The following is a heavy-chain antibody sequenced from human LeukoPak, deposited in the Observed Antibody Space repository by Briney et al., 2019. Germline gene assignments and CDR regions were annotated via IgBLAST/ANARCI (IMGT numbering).Heavy chain of an antibody. V-gene: IGHV1-8*01. CDR2: MNPNSGNT. J-gene: IGHJ6*02. Sequence: AASVKVSCKASGYTFTSYDINWVRQATGQGLEWMGWMNPNSGNTGYAQKFQGRVTMTRNTPISTAYMELSSLRSEDTAVYYCARGDPLMYYYYYGMDVWGQGTTVSVCS. CDR3: ARGDPLMYYYYYGMDV. D-gene: IGHD2-8*01. CDR1: GYTFTSYD.